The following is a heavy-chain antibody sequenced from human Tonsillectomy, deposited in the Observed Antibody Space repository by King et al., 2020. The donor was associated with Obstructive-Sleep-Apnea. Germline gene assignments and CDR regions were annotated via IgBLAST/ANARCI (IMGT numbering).Heavy chain of an antibody. CDR3: ARVSRGVVGSWFDP. V-gene: IGHV4-59*01. Sequence: QLQESGPGLVKPSETQSLTCTVSGGSIRSYYWSWIRQPPGKGLEWIGYMYYSGSTNYNPSLKSRVTISVDTSKNQFSLKLSSVTAADTAVYYCARVSRGVVGSWFDPWGQGTLVTVSS. D-gene: IGHD3-3*01. CDR2: MYYSGST. J-gene: IGHJ5*02. CDR1: GGSIRSYY.